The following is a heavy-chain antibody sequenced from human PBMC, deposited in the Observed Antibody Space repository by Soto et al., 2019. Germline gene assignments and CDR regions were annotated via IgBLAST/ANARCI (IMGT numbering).Heavy chain of an antibody. D-gene: IGHD3-16*01. J-gene: IGHJ6*02. CDR3: ARVPSPFDFYYAMDV. V-gene: IGHV4-30-4*02. CDR2: IFSSGTT. CDR1: GESIGRGNKY. Sequence: SETLSITCTVSGESIGRGNKYWSWFRQAPGKGLEWIGYIFSSGTTYYNPSLKSRLTMSLDTSQNQFSLKLNSVTAADTAVYFCARVPSPFDFYYAMDVWCQGTTVTVSS.